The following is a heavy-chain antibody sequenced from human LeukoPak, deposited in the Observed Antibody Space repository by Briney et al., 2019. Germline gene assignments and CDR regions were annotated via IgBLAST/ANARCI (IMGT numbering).Heavy chain of an antibody. CDR2: INSSGDT. Sequence: SETLSLTCAVSSGPVSSDSYYWTWIRRAPGKGLEWIGCINSSGDTIYSPSLKSRVTISIDTSKNQFSLKLSSVTAADTAVYYCARGKLRGKLAGVPAYDYWGQGTLVTVSS. CDR1: SGPVSSDSYY. CDR3: ARGKLRGKLAGVPAYDY. J-gene: IGHJ4*02. V-gene: IGHV4-61*01. D-gene: IGHD1-14*01.